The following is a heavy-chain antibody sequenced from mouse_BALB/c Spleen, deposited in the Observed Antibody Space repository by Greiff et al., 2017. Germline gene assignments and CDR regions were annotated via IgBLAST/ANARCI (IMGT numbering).Heavy chain of an antibody. D-gene: IGHD2-1*01. V-gene: IGHV5-17*02. J-gene: IGHJ3*01. CDR3: AIYYGNLFAY. Sequence: EVQGVESGGGLVQPGGSRKLSCAASGFTFSSFGMHWVRQAPEKGLEWVAYISSGSSTIYYADTVKGRFTISRDNPKNTLFLQMTSLRSEDTAMYYCAIYYGNLFAYWGQGTLVTVSA. CDR2: ISSGSSTI. CDR1: GFTFSSFG.